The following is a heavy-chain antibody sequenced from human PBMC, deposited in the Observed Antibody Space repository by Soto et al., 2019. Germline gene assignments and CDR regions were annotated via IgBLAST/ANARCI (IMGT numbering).Heavy chain of an antibody. CDR2: INHGGTT. J-gene: IGHJ4*02. CDR3: AGGVVI. V-gene: IGHV4-34*01. Sequence: PWETLSLPCGVYGGAFNGYYWGWTRQAPEKGLEWNGEINHGGTTIYNPSLESRVTISIDTANSQFSLNLRYVTAADTAVDYCAGGVVIWGPGSLLADPS. CDR1: GGAFNGYY. D-gene: IGHD3-16*02.